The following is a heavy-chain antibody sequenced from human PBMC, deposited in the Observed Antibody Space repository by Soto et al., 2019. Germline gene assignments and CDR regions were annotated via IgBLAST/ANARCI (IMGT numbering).Heavy chain of an antibody. CDR1: GFTFSSYG. D-gene: IGHD3-22*01. CDR2: IWYDGSNK. V-gene: IGHV3-33*01. CDR3: ARDSSGYYYGGFFDY. Sequence: GGSLRLSCAASGFTFSSYGMHWVRQAPGKGLEWVAVIWYDGSNKYYADSVKGRFTISRDNSKNTLYLQMNSRRAEDTAVYYCARDSSGYYYGGFFDYWGQGTLVTVSS. J-gene: IGHJ4*02.